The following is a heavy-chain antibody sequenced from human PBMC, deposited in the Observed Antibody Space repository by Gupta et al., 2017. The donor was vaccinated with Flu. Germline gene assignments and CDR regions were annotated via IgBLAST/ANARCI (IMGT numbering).Heavy chain of an antibody. CDR3: ASQKKSYDILTGYYGGNWFDP. Sequence: EWVSYISSSGSTIYYADSVKGRFTISRDNAKNSLYLQMNSLRAEDTAVYYCASQKKSYDILTGYYGGNWFDPWGQGTLVTVPS. D-gene: IGHD3-9*01. J-gene: IGHJ5*02. CDR2: ISSSGSTI. V-gene: IGHV3-48*03.